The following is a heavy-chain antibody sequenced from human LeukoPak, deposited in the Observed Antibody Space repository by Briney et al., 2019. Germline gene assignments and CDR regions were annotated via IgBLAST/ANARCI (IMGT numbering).Heavy chain of an antibody. J-gene: IGHJ4*02. CDR1: GFTFSSYS. CDR3: ARDPPTSYEETG. V-gene: IGHV3-21*01. CDR2: ISSSSSYI. D-gene: IGHD1-1*01. Sequence: PGGSLRLSCAASGFTFSSYSMNWVRQAPGKGLEWVSSISSSSSYIYYADSVKGRFTISRDNAKNSLYLQMNSLRAEDTAVYYCARDPPTSYEETGWGQGTLVTVSS.